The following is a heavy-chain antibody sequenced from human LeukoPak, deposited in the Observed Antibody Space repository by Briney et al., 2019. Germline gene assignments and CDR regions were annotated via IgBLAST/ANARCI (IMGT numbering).Heavy chain of an antibody. CDR3: ARGAYFSDTSGYLHY. CDR1: GFTFSIYA. V-gene: IGHV3-30-3*01. D-gene: IGHD3-22*01. CDR2: ISYDGSNK. Sequence: GRSLRLSCAASGFTFSIYAMHWVRQAPGKGLEWVAVISYDGSNKYYADSVQGRFTISRDNSKNTLYLQMNSLRAEDTAVYYCARGAYFSDTSGYLHYWGQGTLVTVSS. J-gene: IGHJ4*02.